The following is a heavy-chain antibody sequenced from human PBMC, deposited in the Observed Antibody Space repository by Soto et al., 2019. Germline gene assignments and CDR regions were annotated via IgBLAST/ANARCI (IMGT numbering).Heavy chain of an antibody. J-gene: IGHJ6*02. V-gene: IGHV3-13*01. CDR1: GFTFSSYD. Sequence: EVQLVESGGGLVQPGGSLRLSCAASGFTFSSYDMHWVRQATGKGLEWVSAIGTAGDTYYPGSVKGRFTISRENAKNSLYLQMNSLRAEDTAVYYCARGTNWDTAYYYYGMDVWGQGTTVTVSS. CDR2: IGTAGDT. CDR3: ARGTNWDTAYYYYGMDV. D-gene: IGHD5-18*01.